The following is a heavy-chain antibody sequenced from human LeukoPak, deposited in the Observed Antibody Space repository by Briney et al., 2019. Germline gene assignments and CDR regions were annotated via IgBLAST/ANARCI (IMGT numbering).Heavy chain of an antibody. CDR2: IYSGGST. D-gene: IGHD3-10*01. Sequence: GGSLRLSCAASGFIVSSNYMSWVRQAPGRGLEGVSVIYSGGSTYYADSVMGRFTISRDNSKNTVYLQMNSLGAEDTAVYYCAREAGSGSYHYYYMDVWGKGTTVTVS. CDR1: GFIVSSNY. CDR3: AREAGSGSYHYYYMDV. V-gene: IGHV3-53*05. J-gene: IGHJ6*03.